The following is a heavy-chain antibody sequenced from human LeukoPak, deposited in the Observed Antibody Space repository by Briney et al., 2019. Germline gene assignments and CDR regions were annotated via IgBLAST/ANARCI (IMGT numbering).Heavy chain of an antibody. D-gene: IGHD2-2*01. CDR2: MSYDGNRQ. Sequence: GRSVRLSCVPPGLTFRAYAKRWARRTPGKALEWLALMSYDGNRQYYAHSVKGRFTFSRDVSKNTLSLQLSSLRVEHTGVYYCARGVSAGVSITSYSHGMDVWGQGTPVTVSS. CDR3: ARGVSAGVSITSYSHGMDV. CDR1: GLTFRAYA. J-gene: IGHJ6*02. V-gene: IGHV3-30-3*01.